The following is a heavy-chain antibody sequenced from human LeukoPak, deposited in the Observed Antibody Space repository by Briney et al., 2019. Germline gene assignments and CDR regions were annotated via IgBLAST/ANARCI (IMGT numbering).Heavy chain of an antibody. CDR1: GGSISSGDYY. J-gene: IGHJ4*02. CDR2: IYYSGST. Sequence: SETLSLTCTVSGGSISSGDYYWSWIRQPPGKDLEWIGYIYYSGSTNHNPSLKSRVTISVDTSKNQFSLKLSSVTAADTAVYYCARAGGSSSWRRYYFDYWGQGTLVTVSS. V-gene: IGHV4-61*08. CDR3: ARAGGSSSWRRYYFDY. D-gene: IGHD6-13*01.